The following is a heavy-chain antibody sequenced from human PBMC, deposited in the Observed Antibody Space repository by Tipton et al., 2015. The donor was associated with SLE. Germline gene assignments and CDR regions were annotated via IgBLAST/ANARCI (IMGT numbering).Heavy chain of an antibody. D-gene: IGHD5-18*01. CDR2: IYSGGST. CDR3: AREGHAGYSYGGGAFDI. Sequence: SGFTVSSNYMSWVRQAPGKGLEWVSVIYSGGSTYYADSVKGRFTISRDNSKNTLYLQMNSLRAEDTAVYYCAREGHAGYSYGGGAFDIWGQGTMVTVSS. V-gene: IGHV3-66*02. CDR1: GFTVSSNY. J-gene: IGHJ3*02.